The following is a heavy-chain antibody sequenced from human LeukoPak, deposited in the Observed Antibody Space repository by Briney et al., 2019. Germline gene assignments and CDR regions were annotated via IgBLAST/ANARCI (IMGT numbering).Heavy chain of an antibody. Sequence: GGSLRLSCAASGFTFSSYAMSWVRQAPGKGLEWVSAISGSGGSTYYADSVKGRFTISRDNSKNTLYLQMNSLRAEDTAVYYCAKDSLGTGYAGKGTRYYFDYWGQGTLVTVSS. CDR2: ISGSGGST. D-gene: IGHD3-9*01. V-gene: IGHV3-23*01. CDR1: GFTFSSYA. J-gene: IGHJ4*02. CDR3: AKDSLGTGYAGKGTRYYFDY.